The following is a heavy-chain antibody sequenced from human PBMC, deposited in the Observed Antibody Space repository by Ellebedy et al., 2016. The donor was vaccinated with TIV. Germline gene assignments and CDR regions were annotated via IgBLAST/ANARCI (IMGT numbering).Heavy chain of an antibody. CDR3: ATDGSYGDYLSPRHAFAV. Sequence: GESLKISCAASGFSFNSYWMTWVRQAPGKGLEWVANINQGGSVKYYVDSVKGRFTISRDNAKNSVYLQMNSPRADDTAVYYCATDGSYGDYLSPRHAFAVWGQGTTVT. J-gene: IGHJ3*01. CDR1: GFSFNSYW. D-gene: IGHD4-17*01. V-gene: IGHV3-7*01. CDR2: INQGGSVK.